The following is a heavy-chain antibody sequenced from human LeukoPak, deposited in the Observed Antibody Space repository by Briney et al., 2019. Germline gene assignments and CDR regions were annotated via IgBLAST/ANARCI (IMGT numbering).Heavy chain of an antibody. Sequence: GGSLRLSCAASGFSVSYNYMSWVRQAPARGLEWVSVIYAGGNTYYADSVKGRFTISRDNSKNTVYLQMHSLRADDTAVYYCARISGTLCFDLWGLGTLVTVSS. CDR3: ARISGTLCFDL. J-gene: IGHJ4*02. CDR1: GFSVSYNY. CDR2: IYAGGNT. D-gene: IGHD1-7*01. V-gene: IGHV3-66*01.